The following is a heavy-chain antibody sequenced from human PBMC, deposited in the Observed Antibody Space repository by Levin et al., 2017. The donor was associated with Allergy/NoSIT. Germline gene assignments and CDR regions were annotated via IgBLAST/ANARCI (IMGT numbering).Heavy chain of an antibody. D-gene: IGHD1-26*01. CDR3: ARDHGSGSSSYYYGMDV. Sequence: GGSLRLSCAASGFTFSSYGMHWVRQAPGKGLEWVAVIWYDGSNKYYADSVKGRFTISRDNSKNTLYLQMNSLRAEDTAVYYCARDHGSGSSSYYYGMDVWGQGTTVTVSS. V-gene: IGHV3-33*01. CDR2: IWYDGSNK. CDR1: GFTFSSYG. J-gene: IGHJ6*02.